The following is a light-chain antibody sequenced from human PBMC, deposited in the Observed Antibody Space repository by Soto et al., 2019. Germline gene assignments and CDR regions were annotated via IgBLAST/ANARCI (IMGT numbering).Light chain of an antibody. Sequence: DIQLTQSPSFLSASVGDRVTITCRASQGISSYLAWYQQKPGKAPKLLIYAASILQSGVPSRFSGSGSGTEFTLTISSLQPEDVATYYCQQLNSFPLTFGGGTKVEIK. V-gene: IGKV1-9*01. CDR2: AAS. CDR1: QGISSY. J-gene: IGKJ4*01. CDR3: QQLNSFPLT.